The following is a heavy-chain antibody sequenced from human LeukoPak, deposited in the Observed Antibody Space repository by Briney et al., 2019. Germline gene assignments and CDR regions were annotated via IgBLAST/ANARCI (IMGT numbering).Heavy chain of an antibody. D-gene: IGHD3-10*01. CDR1: GLTFSNSA. CDR2: ISGETNNT. Sequence: GGSLRLSCVASGLTFSNSAMTWVRQGPGKGLEWVSSISGETNNTYYSDSVKGRFTVSRDNSKNTVFLQMNDLTIEDAAIYYCAKRYSDGGFDPWGQGTLVTVSS. CDR3: AKRYSDGGFDP. V-gene: IGHV3-23*01. J-gene: IGHJ5*02.